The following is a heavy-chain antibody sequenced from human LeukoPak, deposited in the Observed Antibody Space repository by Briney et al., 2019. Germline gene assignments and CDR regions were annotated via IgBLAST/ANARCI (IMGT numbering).Heavy chain of an antibody. V-gene: IGHV4-34*01. Sequence: SETPSLTCAVYGGSFSGYYWSWIRQPPGKGLEWIGEINHSGSTNYNPSLKSRVTISVDTSKNQFSLKLSSVTAADTAVYYCARGRDTDYWGQGTLVTVSS. CDR1: GGSFSGYY. J-gene: IGHJ4*02. D-gene: IGHD5-18*01. CDR3: ARGRDTDY. CDR2: INHSGST.